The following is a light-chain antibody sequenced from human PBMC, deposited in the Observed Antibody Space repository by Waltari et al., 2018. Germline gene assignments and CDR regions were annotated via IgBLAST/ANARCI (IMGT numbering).Light chain of an antibody. Sequence: ELVLTQSPGTLSLSPGERATLSCRASQSVSSNYLAWYQHKPGQAPILVIYDASTRATGIPDRFSGSGSGTDFTLTISRLEPEDFAVYYCQQYGSSPRTFGQGTKVEIK. J-gene: IGKJ1*01. CDR2: DAS. CDR1: QSVSSNY. V-gene: IGKV3-20*01. CDR3: QQYGSSPRT.